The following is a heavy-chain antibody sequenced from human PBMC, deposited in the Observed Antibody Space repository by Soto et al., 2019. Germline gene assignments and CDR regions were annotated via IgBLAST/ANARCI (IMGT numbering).Heavy chain of an antibody. CDR3: AKDLRTTISDYGMDV. V-gene: IGHV3-30*18. Sequence: QVQLVESGGGLVQPGGSLRLTCVASGFTFGSHGMHWVRQAPDKGLEWVAVISYDETNEHYVDSVKGRFTISRDNSKSILYLQMNRLRPEDTAVYKCAKDLRTTISDYGMDVWGQGTTVTVSS. J-gene: IGHJ6*02. CDR2: ISYDETNE. CDR1: GFTFGSHG.